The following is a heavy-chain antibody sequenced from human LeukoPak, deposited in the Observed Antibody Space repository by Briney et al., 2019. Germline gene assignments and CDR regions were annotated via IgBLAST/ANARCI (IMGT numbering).Heavy chain of an antibody. D-gene: IGHD3-3*01. V-gene: IGHV4-38-2*02. CDR3: AAKVGVVGGIDY. Sequence: SETLSLTCTVSGYSISSGYYWGWIRQPPGKGLEWIGSIYHSGRTFYNPSLKSRVTIPVDTSKNQFSLKLSSVTAADTAVYYCAAKVGVVGGIDYWGQGTLVTVSS. CDR1: GYSISSGYY. J-gene: IGHJ4*02. CDR2: IYHSGRT.